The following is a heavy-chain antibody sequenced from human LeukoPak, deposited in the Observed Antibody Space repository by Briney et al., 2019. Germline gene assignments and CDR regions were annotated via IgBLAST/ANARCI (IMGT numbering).Heavy chain of an antibody. CDR1: GGSFSGYY. CDR3: ARVPRRRGATTTVFDY. V-gene: IGHV4-34*01. J-gene: IGHJ4*02. D-gene: IGHD1-26*01. CDR2: INHSGST. Sequence: PSETLSLTCAVYGGSFSGYYWSWIRQPPGKGLEWIGEINHSGSTNYNPSLKSRVTISVDTSKNQFSLKLSSVTAADTAVYYCARVPRRRGATTTVFDYWGQGTLVTVSS.